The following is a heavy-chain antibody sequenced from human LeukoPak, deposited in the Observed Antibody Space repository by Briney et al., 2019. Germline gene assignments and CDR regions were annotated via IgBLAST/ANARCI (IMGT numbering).Heavy chain of an antibody. CDR3: SLQPGAYHFDS. CDR1: GFTIGNNA. D-gene: IGHD7-27*01. J-gene: IGHJ4*02. CDR2: IRSKDYGGTS. V-gene: IGHV3-49*03. Sequence: GGSLRLSCRASGFTIGNNAMSWFRQAPGKGLEWIGFIRSKDYGGTSEYAASVKGRFSISRDDPKNIAYLQMNSLKIDDTAVYYCSLQPGAYHFDSWGQGTLVTVSS.